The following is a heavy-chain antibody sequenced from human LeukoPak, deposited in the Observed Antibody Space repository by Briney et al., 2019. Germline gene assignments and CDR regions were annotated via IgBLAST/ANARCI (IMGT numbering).Heavy chain of an antibody. CDR3: ARDQGSGTTFDY. J-gene: IGHJ4*02. CDR2: IIPILGIA. V-gene: IGHV1-69*04. D-gene: IGHD1-7*01. CDR1: GGTFSSYA. Sequence: GASVKVSCKASGGTFSSYAISWVRQAPGQGLEWMGRIIPILGIANYAQKFQGRVTITADKSTSTAYMELSSLRSEDTAVYYCARDQGSGTTFDYWGQGTLVTVSS.